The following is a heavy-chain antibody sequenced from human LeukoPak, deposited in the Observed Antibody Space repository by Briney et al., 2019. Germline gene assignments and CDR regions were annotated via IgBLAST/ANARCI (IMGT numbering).Heavy chain of an antibody. CDR3: PRGRSGSTFPHSYYFDY. D-gene: IGHD1-26*01. V-gene: IGHV3-30-3*01. CDR2: ISYDGSNK. CDR1: GFTFSSYA. J-gene: IGHJ4*02. Sequence: GRSLRLSCAASGFTFSSYAMHWVRRASGKGLEWVAVISYDGSNKYYADSVKGRFTISRDNSKNTLYLQMNSLRAEDTAVYYCPRGRSGSTFPHSYYFDYWGQGTLVTVSS.